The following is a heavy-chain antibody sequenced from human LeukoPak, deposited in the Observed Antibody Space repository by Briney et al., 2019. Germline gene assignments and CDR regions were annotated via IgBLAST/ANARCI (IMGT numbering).Heavy chain of an antibody. CDR1: GFTFSGYV. D-gene: IGHD3-22*01. V-gene: IGHV3-23*01. CDR3: AKSDTSGYWY. CDR2: ISGSGGGT. Sequence: PGGSLRLSCAASGFTFSGYVMSWVRQAPGKGLEWVSSISGSGGGTYYADSVKGRFTISRDNSKNTLYLQMNSLRAEDTALYYCAKSDTSGYWYWGQGTLVTVSS. J-gene: IGHJ4*02.